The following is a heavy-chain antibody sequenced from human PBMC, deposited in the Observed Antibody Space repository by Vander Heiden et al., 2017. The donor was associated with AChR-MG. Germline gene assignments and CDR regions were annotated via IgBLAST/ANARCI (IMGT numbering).Heavy chain of an antibody. CDR3: GTVVISGIQ. CDR1: GFSITNHW. V-gene: IGHV3-74*01. J-gene: IGHJ4*02. Sequence: EVQLVESGGGVVQPGGSLRLSCAAPGFSITNHWMYWLRQAPGKGLMWVSRINRDGTIIQYADSVKGRFTISRDNSKNTLYLQMNSLRAEDTAVYYCGTVVISGIQWGQGTLVAVSS. D-gene: IGHD3-10*01. CDR2: INRDGTII.